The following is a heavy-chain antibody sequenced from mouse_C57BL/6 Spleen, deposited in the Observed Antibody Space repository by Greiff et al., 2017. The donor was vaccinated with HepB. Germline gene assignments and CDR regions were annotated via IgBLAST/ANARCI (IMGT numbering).Heavy chain of an antibody. V-gene: IGHV5-17*01. Sequence: VQLVESGGGLVKPGGSLKLSCAASGFTFSDYGMHWVRQAPEKGLEWVAYISSGSSTIYYADTVKGRFTISRDNAKNTLFLQMTSLRSEDTAMYYCASPLITTVVATDAMDYWGQGTSVTVSS. CDR2: ISSGSSTI. CDR3: ASPLITTVVATDAMDY. J-gene: IGHJ4*01. D-gene: IGHD1-1*01. CDR1: GFTFSDYG.